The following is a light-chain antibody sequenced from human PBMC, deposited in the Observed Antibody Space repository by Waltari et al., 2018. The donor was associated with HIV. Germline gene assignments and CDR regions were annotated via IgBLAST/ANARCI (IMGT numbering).Light chain of an antibody. Sequence: EIVLTQSPATLSLSPGESATLSCRASQSVSSYLAWYQQTPGQAPRLLIYDASNRATGIPARFSGSGSGTDFTLTISSLEPEDFALYYCQQRNNWPITFGQGTRLEIK. CDR2: DAS. J-gene: IGKJ5*01. V-gene: IGKV3-11*01. CDR3: QQRNNWPIT. CDR1: QSVSSY.